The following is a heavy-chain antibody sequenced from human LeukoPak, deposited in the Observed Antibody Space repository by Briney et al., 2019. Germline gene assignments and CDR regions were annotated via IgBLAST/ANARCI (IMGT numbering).Heavy chain of an antibody. CDR3: ATISGIVATAFDY. V-gene: IGHV1-24*01. Sequence: ASVKVSCKVSGYTLTELSMHWVRQAPGKGLEWMGGFDPEDGETIYAQKFQGRVTMTEDTSTDTAYVELSSLRSEDTAVYYCATISGIVATAFDYWGQGTLVTVSS. D-gene: IGHD5-12*01. J-gene: IGHJ4*02. CDR2: FDPEDGET. CDR1: GYTLTELS.